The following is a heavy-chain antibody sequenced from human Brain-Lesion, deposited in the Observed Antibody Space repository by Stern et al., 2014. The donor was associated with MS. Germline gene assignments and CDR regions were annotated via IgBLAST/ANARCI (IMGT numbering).Heavy chain of an antibody. CDR1: GFSFSTYA. Sequence: EVQLVESGGGLVQPGGSLRLSCAASGFSFSTYAMSWVRQTPGKGLQWVSVISGRVGPTYDAASAKGRFTISRDNSKNTLYLQMDSLRADDTAVYYCAKWPHHIAVAGTRYFQHWGQGTLVTVSS. CDR3: AKWPHHIAVAGTRYFQH. V-gene: IGHV3-23*04. D-gene: IGHD6-19*01. J-gene: IGHJ1*01. CDR2: ISGRVGPT.